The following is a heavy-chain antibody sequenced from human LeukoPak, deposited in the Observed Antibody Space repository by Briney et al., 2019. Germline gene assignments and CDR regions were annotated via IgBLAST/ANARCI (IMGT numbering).Heavy chain of an antibody. Sequence: PGRSLRLSCVASGFTFSTYAMHWVRQAPGKGLEWVALISYDGSNKYYADSVKGRFTISRDNSKNTLYLQMNSLRAEDTAVYYCARVNIAAAGTGLNYWGQGTLVTVSS. D-gene: IGHD6-13*01. CDR1: GFTFSTYA. J-gene: IGHJ4*02. CDR3: ARVNIAAAGTGLNY. V-gene: IGHV3-30*04. CDR2: ISYDGSNK.